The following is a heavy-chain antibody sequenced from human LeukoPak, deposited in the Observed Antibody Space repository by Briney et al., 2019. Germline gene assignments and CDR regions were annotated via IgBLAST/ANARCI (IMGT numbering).Heavy chain of an antibody. CDR3: ARDYYDSSGYWRSDY. CDR2: IYSGGTT. D-gene: IGHD3-22*01. J-gene: IGHJ4*02. V-gene: IGHV3-66*01. Sequence: GGSLRLSCAASGFTVSSKYMTWVRQAPGKGLEWVSVIYSGGTTYYADSVKGRFTISRDNSKNTLFLQMNRLRAEDTAVYYCARDYYDSSGYWRSDYWGQGTLVTVSS. CDR1: GFTVSSKY.